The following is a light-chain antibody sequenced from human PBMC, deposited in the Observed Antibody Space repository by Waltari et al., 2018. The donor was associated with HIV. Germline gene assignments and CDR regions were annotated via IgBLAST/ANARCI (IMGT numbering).Light chain of an antibody. J-gene: IGKJ4*01. CDR2: DTS. Sequence: EIVMTQSPATLSLSPGERATLSCRPSQSVYDYVAWYQQKPGQAPRLLIYDTSNRATGVPARVSGSGSGTDFTLTIGSLEPEDFAVYYCQQRSNWPLTFGGGTQVEIK. V-gene: IGKV3-11*01. CDR3: QQRSNWPLT. CDR1: QSVYDY.